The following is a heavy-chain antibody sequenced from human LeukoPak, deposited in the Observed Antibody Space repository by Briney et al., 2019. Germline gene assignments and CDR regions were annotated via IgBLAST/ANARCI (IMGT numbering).Heavy chain of an antibody. CDR1: GYTFTSYD. J-gene: IGHJ4*02. CDR3: ARGNDYGDYEARLIDY. D-gene: IGHD4-17*01. CDR2: MNPNSGNT. Sequence: ASVKVSCKASGYTFTSYDINWVRQATGQGLEWMGWMNPNSGNTGYAQKFQGRVTMTRNTSISTAYMELSSPRSEDTAVYYCARGNDYGDYEARLIDYWSQGTLVTVSS. V-gene: IGHV1-8*01.